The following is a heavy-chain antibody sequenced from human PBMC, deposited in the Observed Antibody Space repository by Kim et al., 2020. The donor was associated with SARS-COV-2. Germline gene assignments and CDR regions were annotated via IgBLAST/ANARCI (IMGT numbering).Heavy chain of an antibody. CDR2: ISSSSSYI. J-gene: IGHJ6*02. CDR1: GFTFSSYS. CDR3: ARDREGYRYGYYYYYGMDV. Sequence: GGSLRLSCAASGFTFSSYSMNWVRQAPGKGLEWVSSISSSSSYIYYADSVKGRFTISRDNAKNSLYLQMNRLRAEDTAVYYCARDREGYRYGYYYYYGMDVWGQGTTVTVSS. D-gene: IGHD5-18*01. V-gene: IGHV3-21*01.